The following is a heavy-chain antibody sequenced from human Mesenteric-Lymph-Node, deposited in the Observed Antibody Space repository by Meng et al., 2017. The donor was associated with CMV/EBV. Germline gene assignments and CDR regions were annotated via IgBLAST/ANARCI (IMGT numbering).Heavy chain of an antibody. D-gene: IGHD1-26*01. V-gene: IGHV3-74*01. Sequence: GESLKISCAASGFSVITNYMTWVRQAPGKGLEWASHINPDGTNTDYADSVKGRFTISRDNAKNTLYLQVNSLRTEDTAVYYCVRDFVGGSTNYFDYWGQGTLVTVSS. CDR1: GFSVITNY. CDR2: INPDGTNT. J-gene: IGHJ4*02. CDR3: VRDFVGGSTNYFDY.